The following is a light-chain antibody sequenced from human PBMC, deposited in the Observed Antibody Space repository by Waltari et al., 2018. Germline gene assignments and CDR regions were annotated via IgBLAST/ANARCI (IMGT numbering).Light chain of an antibody. CDR3: YSAADSNLRV. V-gene: IGLV3-27*01. CDR2: KDT. J-gene: IGLJ2*01. Sequence: WFQQKPGQAPLLVIYKDTERPSGIPERISGSSSGTTVTLTISGAQVEDEADYYCYSAADSNLRVFGGGTRLTVL.